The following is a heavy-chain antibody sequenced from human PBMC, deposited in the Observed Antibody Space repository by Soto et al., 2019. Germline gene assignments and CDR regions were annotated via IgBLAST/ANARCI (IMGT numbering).Heavy chain of an antibody. CDR3: ARRKNDFWSGYYGWFDP. V-gene: IGHV1-58*01. D-gene: IGHD3-3*01. CDR2: IVVGSGNT. CDR1: GFTFTSSA. Sequence: SVKVSCKASGFTFTSSAVQWVRQARGQRLEWIGWIVVGSGNTNYAQKFQERVTITRDMSTSTAYMELSSLRSEDTAVYYCARRKNDFWSGYYGWFDPWGQGTLVTVSA. J-gene: IGHJ5*02.